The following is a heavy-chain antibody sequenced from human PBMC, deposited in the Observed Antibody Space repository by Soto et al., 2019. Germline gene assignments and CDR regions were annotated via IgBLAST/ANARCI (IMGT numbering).Heavy chain of an antibody. CDR1: GFTFSSYG. J-gene: IGHJ6*02. Sequence: SLRLSCAASGFTFSSYGMHWVRQAPGKGLEWVAVIWYDGSNKYYADSVKGRFTISRDNSKNTLYLQMNSLRAEDTAVYYCARDGLVVVAATPYYYYGMDVWGQGTTVTVSS. CDR3: ARDGLVVVAATPYYYYGMDV. CDR2: IWYDGSNK. D-gene: IGHD2-15*01. V-gene: IGHV3-33*01.